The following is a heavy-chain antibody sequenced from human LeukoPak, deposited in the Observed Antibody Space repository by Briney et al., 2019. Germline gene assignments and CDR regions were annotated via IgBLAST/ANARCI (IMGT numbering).Heavy chain of an antibody. Sequence: PSETLSLTCTVSGGSSSSSSSYWGWIRQPPGKGLEWIGSIYYSGSTYYNPSLKSRVTISVDTSKNQFSLELSSVTAADTVVYYCARTLLGAAHDAFDIWGQGTMVTASS. CDR1: GGSSSSSSSY. J-gene: IGHJ3*02. D-gene: IGHD6-13*01. CDR3: ARTLLGAAHDAFDI. CDR2: IYYSGST. V-gene: IGHV4-39*01.